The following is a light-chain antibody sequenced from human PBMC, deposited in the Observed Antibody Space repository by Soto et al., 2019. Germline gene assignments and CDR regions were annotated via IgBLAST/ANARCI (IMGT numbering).Light chain of an antibody. J-gene: IGLJ2*01. Sequence: QSALTQPPSASGSPGQSVTISCTGSSSDIGGYNYVSWYQQHPGTAPHLIIYEVSKRPSGVSDRFSGSKSGSTASLTVSGLQADDEAHYFCSSYAGSDKVVIFGGGTQLTVL. CDR1: SSDIGGYNY. CDR3: SSYAGSDKVVI. CDR2: EVS. V-gene: IGLV2-8*01.